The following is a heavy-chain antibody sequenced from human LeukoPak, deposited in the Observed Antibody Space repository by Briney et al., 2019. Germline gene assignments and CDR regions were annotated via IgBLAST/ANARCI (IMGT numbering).Heavy chain of an antibody. Sequence: ETLSLTCAVYGGSFSGYYWSWIRQPPGKGLEWIGEINHSGSTNYNPSLKSRVTISVDTSKNQFSLKLSSVTAADTAVYYCARRGSYYDILTGYSYYFDYWGQGTLVTVSS. D-gene: IGHD3-9*01. V-gene: IGHV4-34*01. CDR2: INHSGST. J-gene: IGHJ4*02. CDR1: GGSFSGYY. CDR3: ARRGSYYDILTGYSYYFDY.